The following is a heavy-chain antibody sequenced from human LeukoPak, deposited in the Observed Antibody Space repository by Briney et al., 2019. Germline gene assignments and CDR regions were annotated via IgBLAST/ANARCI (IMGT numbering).Heavy chain of an antibody. CDR1: GYSISSGDDY. CDR2: VYYSGST. V-gene: IGHV4-30-4*01. D-gene: IGHD3-10*01. Sequence: PSQTLSLTCTVSGYSISSGDDYWSWIRQPPGKGLEWIGYVYYSGSTYYHPSLESRVNISVDTSNNQFSLKLNSVTVADTAVYYCARQAWYGESYFDYWGQGTLVTVSS. CDR3: ARQAWYGESYFDY. J-gene: IGHJ4*02.